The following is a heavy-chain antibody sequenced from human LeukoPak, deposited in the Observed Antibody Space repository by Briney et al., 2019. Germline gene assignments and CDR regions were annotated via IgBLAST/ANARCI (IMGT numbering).Heavy chain of an antibody. D-gene: IGHD3-10*01. J-gene: IGHJ4*02. V-gene: IGHV1-69*04. CDR2: IIPILGIA. CDR1: GGTFSSYA. CDR3: ARTLGGGFGESYPRY. Sequence: SVKVSCKASGGTFSSYAISWVRQAPGQGLEWMGRIIPILGIANYAQKFQGRVTITADKTTSTAYMELSSLRSEDTAVYYCARTLGGGFGESYPRYWGQGTLVTVSS.